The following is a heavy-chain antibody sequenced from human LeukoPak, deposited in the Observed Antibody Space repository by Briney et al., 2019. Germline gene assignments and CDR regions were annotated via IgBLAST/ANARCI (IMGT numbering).Heavy chain of an antibody. J-gene: IGHJ5*02. Sequence: GGSLRLSCAASGFTFSSYGMHWVRQAPGKGLEWVAVISYDGSNKYYADSVKGRFTISRDNSKNTLYLQMNSPRAEDTAVYYCAKGVGYCSGGSCSNWCDPWGQGTLVTVSS. D-gene: IGHD2-15*01. V-gene: IGHV3-30*18. CDR1: GFTFSSYG. CDR3: AKGVGYCSGGSCSNWCDP. CDR2: ISYDGSNK.